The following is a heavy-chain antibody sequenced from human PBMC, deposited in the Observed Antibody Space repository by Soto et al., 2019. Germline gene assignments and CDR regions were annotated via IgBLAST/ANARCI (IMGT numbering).Heavy chain of an antibody. V-gene: IGHV1-69*13. CDR2: IIPIFGTA. J-gene: IGHJ6*02. Sequence: SVKVSCKASGGTFGSYAISWVRQAPGQGLEWMGGIIPIFGTANYAQKFQGRVTITADESTSTAYMELSSLRSEDTAVYYCARDDRGEDCSSTSCYTRPYYYYYYGMDVWGQGTTVTVSS. D-gene: IGHD2-2*02. CDR1: GGTFGSYA. CDR3: ARDDRGEDCSSTSCYTRPYYYYYYGMDV.